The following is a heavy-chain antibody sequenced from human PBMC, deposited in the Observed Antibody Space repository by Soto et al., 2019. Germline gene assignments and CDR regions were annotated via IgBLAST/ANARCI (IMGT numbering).Heavy chain of an antibody. CDR2: IHPNGGDT. D-gene: IGHD6-19*01. J-gene: IGHJ4*02. V-gene: IGHV1-2*02. CDR3: ARGLFGQQWLVGFDT. Sequence: QVQLVQSGAEVKKPGASVKVSCKASGYPFIDSYLHWVRQAPGQGLEWMGWIHPNGGDTISAQKLQGRVTITADESTSTVYMDLTSLRSDDTAVYYCARGLFGQQWLVGFDTWGQGTLVTVSS. CDR1: GYPFIDSY.